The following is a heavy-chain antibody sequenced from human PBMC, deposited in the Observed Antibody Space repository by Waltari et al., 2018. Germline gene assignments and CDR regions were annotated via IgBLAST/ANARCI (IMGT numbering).Heavy chain of an antibody. CDR2: IYYSGST. V-gene: IGHV4-59*01. J-gene: IGHJ2*01. D-gene: IGHD3-22*01. CDR3: ARENYYDSSGPWYFDL. Sequence: QVQLQESGPGLVKPSETLSLTCPVPGGPIRCYYWRWIRQPPGKGLAWIGYIYYSGSTNHNPSLKSRVTISVDTSKNQFSLKLSSVTAADTAVYYCARENYYDSSGPWYFDLWGRGTLVTVSS. CDR1: GGPIRCYY.